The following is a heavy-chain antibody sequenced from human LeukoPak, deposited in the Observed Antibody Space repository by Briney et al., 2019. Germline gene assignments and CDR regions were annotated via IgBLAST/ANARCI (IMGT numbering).Heavy chain of an antibody. CDR3: ATTGYSSTWYFPAFDY. V-gene: IGHV3-30-3*01. D-gene: IGHD6-13*01. CDR2: ISYDGSNK. J-gene: IGHJ4*02. CDR1: GSTFSSYA. Sequence: PGGSLRLSCAASGSTFSSYAMHWVRQAPGKGLEWVAVISYDGSNKYYADSVKGRFTISRDNSMNTLYLQMNSLRAEDTAVYYCATTGYSSTWYFPAFDYWGQGTLVTVSS.